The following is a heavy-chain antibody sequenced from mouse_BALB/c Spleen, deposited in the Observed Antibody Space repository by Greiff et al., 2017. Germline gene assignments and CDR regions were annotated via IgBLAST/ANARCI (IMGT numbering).Heavy chain of an antibody. V-gene: IGHV2-4-1*01. CDR1: GFSLTSYG. J-gene: IGHJ4*01. Sequence: QVQLKESGPGLVQPSQSLSITCTVSGFSLTSYGVHWVRQSPGKGLEWLGVIWSGGSTDYNAAFISRLSISKDNSKSQVFFKMNSLQADDTAIYYCARMGILANYYAMDYWGQGTSVTVSS. CDR3: ARMGILANYYAMDY. CDR2: IWSGGST.